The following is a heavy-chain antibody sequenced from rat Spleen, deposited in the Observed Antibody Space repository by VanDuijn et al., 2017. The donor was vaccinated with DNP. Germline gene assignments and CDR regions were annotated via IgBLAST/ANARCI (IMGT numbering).Heavy chain of an antibody. J-gene: IGHJ3*01. V-gene: IGHV5-7*01. D-gene: IGHD1-12*02. CDR3: ARHDGSTDWFAY. Sequence: EVQLVESDGSLVQPGRSLKLSCAASGFTFSDYYLAWVRQAPTKGLECVATVKYDGSSTYYRDSVKGRFTISRDDAKSTLYLQMDSLRSEDTATYYCARHDGSTDWFAYWGQGTLVTVSS. CDR1: GFTFSDYY. CDR2: VKYDGSST.